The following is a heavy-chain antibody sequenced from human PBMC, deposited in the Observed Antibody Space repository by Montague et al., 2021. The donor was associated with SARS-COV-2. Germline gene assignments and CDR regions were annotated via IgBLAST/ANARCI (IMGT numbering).Heavy chain of an antibody. CDR3: ARADAPRCGFDV. CDR2: ILHSGST. J-gene: IGHJ3*01. CDR1: GGSINSGGYS. V-gene: IGHV4-30-2*06. Sequence: TLSLTCAVSGGSINSGGYSWSWIRQSPGKGLEWIGYILHSGSTYYNPSLWSRVTISVDRSKSQFSLNLTSMTAADTAVYFCARADAPRCGFDVWGQGTVVTVSS. D-gene: IGHD2-21*01.